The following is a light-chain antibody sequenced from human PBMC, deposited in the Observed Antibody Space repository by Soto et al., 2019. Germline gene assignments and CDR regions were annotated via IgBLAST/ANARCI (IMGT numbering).Light chain of an antibody. CDR2: DAS. CDR3: QQYNNWPLT. Sequence: EIVLTQSPATLSVSPGDRATLSCRASQSVRSDLAWLQQKPGEAARLLIYDASTRATGIPARFSGSVSGTEFTLTISSLQSEDFAMDYCQQYNNWPLTFGGRTKVEIK. J-gene: IGKJ4*01. V-gene: IGKV3-15*01. CDR1: QSVRSD.